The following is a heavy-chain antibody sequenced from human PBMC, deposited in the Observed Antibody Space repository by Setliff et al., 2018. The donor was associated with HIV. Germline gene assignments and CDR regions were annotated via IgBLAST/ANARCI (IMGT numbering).Heavy chain of an antibody. CDR1: GGYISSTKW. Sequence: PSETLSLTCAVSGGYISSTKWWSWVRQSPGKGLEWIGETSHSGTTNYNPSLKSRVTMSVDKSKNQFSLRLTSVTAADTAVYFCARAYGDYGHYYYYLDVWGKGTTVTVSS. V-gene: IGHV4-4*02. D-gene: IGHD4-17*01. CDR3: ARAYGDYGHYYYYLDV. CDR2: TSHSGTT. J-gene: IGHJ6*03.